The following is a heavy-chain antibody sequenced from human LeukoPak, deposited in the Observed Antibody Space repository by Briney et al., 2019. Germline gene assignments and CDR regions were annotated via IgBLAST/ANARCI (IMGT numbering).Heavy chain of an antibody. D-gene: IGHD5-24*01. CDR3: ANEMATTI. V-gene: IGHV3-23*01. CDR1: GFTFSSFA. CDR2: ISSSGGDA. J-gene: IGHJ4*02. Sequence: GGSLRLSCAASGFTFSSFAMNWVRQAPGKGLEWVSAISSSGGDAYYADSVKGRFTISRDNSKNTLYLQMNSLRAEDTAVYYCANEMATTIWGQGTLVTVSS.